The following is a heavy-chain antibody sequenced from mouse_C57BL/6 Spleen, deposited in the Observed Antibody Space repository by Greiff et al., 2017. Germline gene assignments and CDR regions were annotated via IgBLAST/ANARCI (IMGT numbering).Heavy chain of an antibody. J-gene: IGHJ2*01. CDR1: GFTFSNYW. V-gene: IGHV6-3*01. CDR3: TGRYSKHFDY. Sequence: EVHLVESGGGLVQPGGSMKLSCVASGFTFSNYWMNWVRQSPEKGLEWVAQIRLKSDNYATHYAESVKGRFTISRDDSKSSVYLQMNNLRAEDTGIYYCTGRYSKHFDYWGQGTTLTVSS. CDR2: IRLKSDNYAT. D-gene: IGHD2-5*01.